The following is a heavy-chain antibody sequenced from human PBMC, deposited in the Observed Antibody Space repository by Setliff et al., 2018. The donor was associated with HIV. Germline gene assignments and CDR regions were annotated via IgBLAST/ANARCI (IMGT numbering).Heavy chain of an antibody. CDR3: ARGGVRGYSYGEAFDI. V-gene: IGHV1-69*13. J-gene: IGHJ3*02. D-gene: IGHD5-18*01. Sequence: ASVKVSCKTTGGTFNIFSITWVRQAPGQGLEWMGGIISIFDKANYAQKFHGRLTITADDSTRTVYMELNSRGSGDTAVYYCARGGVRGYSYGEAFDIWGQGTLVTVSS. CDR1: GGTFNIFS. CDR2: IISIFDKA.